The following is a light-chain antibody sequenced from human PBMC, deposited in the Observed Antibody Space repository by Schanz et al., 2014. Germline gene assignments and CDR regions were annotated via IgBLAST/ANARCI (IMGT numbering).Light chain of an antibody. CDR2: GAS. CDR1: QSVSTN. V-gene: IGKV3-15*01. Sequence: EIVMTQSPVTLSVSPGERATLSCRASQSVSTNLAWFQQKPGQAPRLLMYGASTRATGIPARFSGSGSGTEFTLTISSLQSEDFAVYYCQHYSTWPPFTFGPGTKVD. J-gene: IGKJ3*01. CDR3: QHYSTWPPFT.